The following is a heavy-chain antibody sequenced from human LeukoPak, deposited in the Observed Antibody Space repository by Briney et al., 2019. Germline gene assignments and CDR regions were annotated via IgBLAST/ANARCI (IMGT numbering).Heavy chain of an antibody. CDR3: ARTNRAVAGTIDM. D-gene: IGHD6-19*01. J-gene: IGHJ4*02. V-gene: IGHV4-59*08. Sequence: SETLSLTCIVPGGSISGYLWSWIRQPPGKGLEWIGYIYYSGSTNYTPSLKSRVTMSVDTSKTQFSLYPRSCTLTDTATAIYARTNRAVAGTIDMWGQGTMVTVSS. CDR2: IYYSGST. CDR1: GGSISGYL.